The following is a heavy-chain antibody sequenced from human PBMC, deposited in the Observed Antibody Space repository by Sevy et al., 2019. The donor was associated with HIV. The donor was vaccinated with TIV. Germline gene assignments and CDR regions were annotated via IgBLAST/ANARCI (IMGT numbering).Heavy chain of an antibody. J-gene: IGHJ5*02. CDR1: GGTFSSYA. CDR2: IIPIFGTA. Sequence: ASVKVSCKASGGTFSSYAISWVRQAPGQGLEWMGGIIPIFGTANYAQKFQGRVTITADESTSTAYMELSSLRSKDTAVYYCARGGYYYGSGSYPNWFDPWGQGTLVTVSS. D-gene: IGHD3-10*01. CDR3: ARGGYYYGSGSYPNWFDP. V-gene: IGHV1-69*13.